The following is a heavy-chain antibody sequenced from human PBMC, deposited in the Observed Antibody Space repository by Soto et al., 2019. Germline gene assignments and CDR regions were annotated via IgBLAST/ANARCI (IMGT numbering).Heavy chain of an antibody. J-gene: IGHJ4*02. CDR1: GFTFSSYA. CDR2: ISGSGGST. D-gene: IGHD3-10*01. Sequence: EVQLLESGGGLVQPGGSLRLSCAASGFTFSSYAMSWVRQAPGKGLEWVSAISGSGGSTYYADSVKGRFTISRDNYKNTLYLQMNSLRAEDTAVYYCAKASYYYGSGSYNYFDYWGQGTLVTVSS. V-gene: IGHV3-23*01. CDR3: AKASYYYGSGSYNYFDY.